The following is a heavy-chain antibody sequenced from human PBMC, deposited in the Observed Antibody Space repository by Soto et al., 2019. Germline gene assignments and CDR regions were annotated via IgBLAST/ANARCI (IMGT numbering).Heavy chain of an antibody. D-gene: IGHD3-3*01. CDR2: ISAYNGNT. Sequence: ASVKVSCKASGYTFTSYGISWVRQAPGQGLEWMGWISAYNGNTNYAQKLQGRVTMTTDTSTSTAYMEPRSLRSDDTAVYYCATYYDYDFWSGYSRSIYYYYYGMDVWGQGTTVTVSS. V-gene: IGHV1-18*01. CDR1: GYTFTSYG. CDR3: ATYYDYDFWSGYSRSIYYYYYGMDV. J-gene: IGHJ6*02.